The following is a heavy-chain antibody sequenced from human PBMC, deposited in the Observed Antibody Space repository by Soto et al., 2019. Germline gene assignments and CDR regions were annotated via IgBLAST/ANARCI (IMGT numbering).Heavy chain of an antibody. Sequence: PSETLSLTCTVSGGSISSYYWSWIRQPAGKGPEWIGRIYTSGSTNYNPSLKSRVTMSVDTSKNQFSLKLSSVTAADTAVYYCARQIAAAGTGWFDPWGQGTLVTVSS. D-gene: IGHD6-13*01. J-gene: IGHJ5*02. CDR2: IYTSGST. CDR3: ARQIAAAGTGWFDP. CDR1: GGSISSYY. V-gene: IGHV4-4*07.